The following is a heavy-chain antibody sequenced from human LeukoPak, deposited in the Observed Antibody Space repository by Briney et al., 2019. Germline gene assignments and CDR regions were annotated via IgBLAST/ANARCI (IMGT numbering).Heavy chain of an antibody. Sequence: ASVKVSCKVSGYILPELSMHWVRQAPGKGLEWMGGFDAEEGETIYSQKFQGRVTMTEDTSTDTAYMELSSLRSEDTAVYYCATGGMYSGSGFDFWGQGTLVTVSS. CDR3: ATGGMYSGSGFDF. V-gene: IGHV1-24*01. CDR2: FDAEEGET. CDR1: GYILPELS. D-gene: IGHD6-13*01. J-gene: IGHJ4*02.